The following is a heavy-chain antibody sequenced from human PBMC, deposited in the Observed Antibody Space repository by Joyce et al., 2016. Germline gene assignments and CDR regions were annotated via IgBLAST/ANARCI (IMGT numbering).Heavy chain of an antibody. CDR1: ELTFSSYA. Sequence: EVQVLESGGGLVQPGGSLRLSCSASELTFSSYAMTWVRQAPVKGLEWVSAISGSGGSTHYADSVKGRFTISRDNSKNTLYLQMNSLRAEDTAIYYCAKLLYAQYYYGMDVWGQGTTVTVSS. CDR2: ISGSGGST. CDR3: AKLLYAQYYYGMDV. J-gene: IGHJ6*02. D-gene: IGHD2/OR15-2a*01. V-gene: IGHV3-23*01.